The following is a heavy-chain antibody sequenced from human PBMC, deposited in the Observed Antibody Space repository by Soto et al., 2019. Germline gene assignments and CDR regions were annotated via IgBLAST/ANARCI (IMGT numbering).Heavy chain of an antibody. V-gene: IGHV3-11*01. Sequence: NPGGALRLSCPAAGFTFTDYYMSWICQAPGKGLEWVSYISSSGSTIYYADSVKGRFTISRDNAKNSLYLQMNSLRAEDTAVYYCARVLVFYGGFDPWGQGTLVTVSS. CDR2: ISSSGSTI. CDR3: ARVLVFYGGFDP. J-gene: IGHJ5*02. D-gene: IGHD2-21*02. CDR1: GFTFTDYY.